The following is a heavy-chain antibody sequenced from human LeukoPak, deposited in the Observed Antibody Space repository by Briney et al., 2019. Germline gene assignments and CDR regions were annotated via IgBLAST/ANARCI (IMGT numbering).Heavy chain of an antibody. V-gene: IGHV4-34*01. J-gene: IGHJ4*02. CDR1: GGSFSGYY. D-gene: IGHD3-22*01. CDR3: ARHSYYYDSSGYYY. CDR2: INHSGST. Sequence: PSETLSLTCAVYGGSFSGYYWSWIRQPPGKGLEWIGEINHSGSTNYNPSLKSRVTISVDTSKNQFSLKLSSVTAADTAVYYCARHSYYYDSSGYYYWGQGTLVTVSS.